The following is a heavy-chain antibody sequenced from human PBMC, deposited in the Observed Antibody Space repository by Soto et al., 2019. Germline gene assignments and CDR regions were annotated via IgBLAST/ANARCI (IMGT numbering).Heavy chain of an antibody. V-gene: IGHV1-69*06. CDR3: ARAYCSSTICYNAMYSSSWDPNDY. J-gene: IGHJ4*02. CDR1: GGTFSSYA. Sequence: QVQLVQSGAEVKKPGSSVKVSCKASGGTFSSYAISWVRQAPGQGLEWMGGLIPIFGTANYAQKFQGRVTITADKSTSTAYMVLSSLRSEATAVYYCARAYCSSTICYNAMYSSSWDPNDYWGQGTLVTVSS. CDR2: LIPIFGTA. D-gene: IGHD2-2*02.